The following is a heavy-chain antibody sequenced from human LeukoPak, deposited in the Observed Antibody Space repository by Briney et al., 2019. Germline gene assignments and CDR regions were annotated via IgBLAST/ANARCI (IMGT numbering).Heavy chain of an antibody. CDR1: GFTFSSYS. J-gene: IGHJ3*02. V-gene: IGHV3-43*02. D-gene: IGHD3-22*01. Sequence: PGGSLRLSCAASGFTFSSYSMNWVRQAPGKGLEWVSLISGDGGSTYYADSVKGRFTISRDNSKNSLYLQMNSLRTEDTALYYCAKDTYETYYYDSSGYPVGAFDIWGQGTMVTVSS. CDR3: AKDTYETYYYDSSGYPVGAFDI. CDR2: ISGDGGST.